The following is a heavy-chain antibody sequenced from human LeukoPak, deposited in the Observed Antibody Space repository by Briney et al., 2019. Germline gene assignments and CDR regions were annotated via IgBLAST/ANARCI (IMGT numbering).Heavy chain of an antibody. CDR1: GYSFTSYW. V-gene: IGHV5-51*01. CDR2: IYPGDSDT. J-gene: IGHJ4*02. D-gene: IGHD2-8*01. Sequence: GESLKISCKGSGYSFTSYWIGWVRQMPGKGLEWMGIIYPGDSDTRYSPSFQGQVTISADKSISTAYLQWSSLKASDTAMYYCARFLGPRFLCTNGVCYPDYWGQGTLATVSS. CDR3: ARFLGPRFLCTNGVCYPDY.